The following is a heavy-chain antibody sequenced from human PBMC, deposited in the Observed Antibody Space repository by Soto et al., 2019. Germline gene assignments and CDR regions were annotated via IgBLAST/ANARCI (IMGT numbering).Heavy chain of an antibody. CDR2: IYYSGST. CDR3: ASGRFGDKGLVDY. V-gene: IGHV4-31*03. CDR1: GGSISSGGDY. J-gene: IGHJ4*02. Sequence: QVQLQESGPGLVKPSQTLSLTCTVSGGSISSGGDYWSWSRQHPGKGLEWIGYIYYSGSTYYNPSLKSRVTLSVDTSKNQFSLKLSSVTAADTAVYYCASGRFGDKGLVDYWGQGTLVTVSS. D-gene: IGHD3-10*01.